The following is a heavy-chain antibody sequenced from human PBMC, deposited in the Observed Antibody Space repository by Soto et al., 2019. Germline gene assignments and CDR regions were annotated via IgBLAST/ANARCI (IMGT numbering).Heavy chain of an antibody. CDR3: ARDQGYCSGGSCYNYYYYGMDV. J-gene: IGHJ6*02. D-gene: IGHD2-15*01. CDR1: GGSISSSNW. CDR2: IYHSGST. V-gene: IGHV4-4*02. Sequence: QVQLQESGPGLVKPSGTLSLTCAVSGGSISSSNWWSWVRQPPGKGLEWIGEIYHSGSTNYNPSRQSRVAISVDKSKNQFSLKLSSVTAADTAVYYCARDQGYCSGGSCYNYYYYGMDVWGQGTTVTVSS.